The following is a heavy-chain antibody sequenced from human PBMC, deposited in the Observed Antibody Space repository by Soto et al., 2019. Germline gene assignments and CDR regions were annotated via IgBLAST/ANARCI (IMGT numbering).Heavy chain of an antibody. V-gene: IGHV1-3*01. CDR1: GYSFSSFS. D-gene: IGHD3-10*01. CDR2: ISADTGNI. Sequence: ASVKVSCKTSGYSFSSFSLHWARQAPGQRLEWMGWISADTGNIQYSQSFQGRVTITRDAPASTAYLELGSLTSEDTAIYYCARWRGALDYWGQGTLVTVSS. J-gene: IGHJ4*02. CDR3: ARWRGALDY.